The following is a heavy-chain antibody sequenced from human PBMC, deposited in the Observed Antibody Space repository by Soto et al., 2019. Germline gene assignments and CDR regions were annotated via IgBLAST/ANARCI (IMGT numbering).Heavy chain of an antibody. V-gene: IGHV2-70*01. J-gene: IGHJ5*02. CDR1: GFSLSSTGLC. CDR3: GRNTRFAYTTWPGSNWFDP. D-gene: IGHD1-26*01. CDR2: IDWDEDK. Sequence: SGPTLVNPTQTLTLTCTFSGFSLSSTGLCVSWIRQPPGKALEWLALIDWDEDKHYNTSLRTRLTISKGTSRNQVVLTMTDMDPADTATYYCGRNTRFAYTTWPGSNWFDPWGQGIQVTVSS.